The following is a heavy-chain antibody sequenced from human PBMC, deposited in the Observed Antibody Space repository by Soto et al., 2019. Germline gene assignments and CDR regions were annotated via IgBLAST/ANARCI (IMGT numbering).Heavy chain of an antibody. CDR1: GFTFSNYG. D-gene: IGHD6-19*01. CDR3: ARGNEAVAGAYGMDV. Sequence: GGSLRLSCAASGFTFSNYGMHWVRQAPGKGLEWVAVIWYDGSNKYHADSVKGRFTISRDNSENTLFLQMNSLIAEDTAIYYCARGNEAVAGAYGMDVWGQGTTVTVSS. CDR2: IWYDGSNK. J-gene: IGHJ6*02. V-gene: IGHV3-33*01.